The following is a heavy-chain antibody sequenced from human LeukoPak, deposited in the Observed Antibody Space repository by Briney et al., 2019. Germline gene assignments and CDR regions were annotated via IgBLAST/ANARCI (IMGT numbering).Heavy chain of an antibody. CDR3: ARGDYDYVWGSYRYTSFDY. Sequence: SQTLSLTCTVSGGSVSSGGYYWSWIRQHPGEGLEWIGYIYSSGSTYCNPSLKSRVTISIDTSENQFSLTLSSVTAADTAVYYCARGDYDYVWGSYRYTSFDYWGQGTLVTVSS. CDR2: IYSSGST. CDR1: GGSVSSGGYY. V-gene: IGHV4-31*03. D-gene: IGHD3-16*02. J-gene: IGHJ4*02.